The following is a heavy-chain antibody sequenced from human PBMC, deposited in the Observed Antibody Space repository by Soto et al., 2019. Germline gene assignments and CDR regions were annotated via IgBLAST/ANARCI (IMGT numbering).Heavy chain of an antibody. V-gene: IGHV2-5*02. J-gene: IGHJ4*02. CDR1: GFSLTTSGVG. CDR2: IYWDDDK. D-gene: IGHD3-3*01. CDR3: SDRVLRTVFGLVTTTAIYFDF. Sequence: QITLKESGPTVVKPTETLTLTCTFSGFSLTTSGVGVGWVRQSPGKAPEWLALIYWDDDKRYSTSLNSRLIITKDTSKNLVVLTMANVDPADTATYYCSDRVLRTVFGLVTTTAIYFDFWGPGTPVVVSS.